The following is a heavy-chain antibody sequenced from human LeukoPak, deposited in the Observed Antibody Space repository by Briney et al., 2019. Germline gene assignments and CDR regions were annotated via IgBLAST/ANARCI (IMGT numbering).Heavy chain of an antibody. CDR1: GFTVSSNY. Sequence: GGSLRLSCAASGFTVSSNYMSWVRQAPGKGLEWVSVIYIGGSTYYADSVKGRFTISRDNPKSTLYLQMNSLRAEDTAVYYCARDQTHRGVIITYDYWGQGTLVTVSS. CDR3: ARDQTHRGVIITYDY. D-gene: IGHD3-10*01. V-gene: IGHV3-66*02. J-gene: IGHJ4*02. CDR2: IYIGGST.